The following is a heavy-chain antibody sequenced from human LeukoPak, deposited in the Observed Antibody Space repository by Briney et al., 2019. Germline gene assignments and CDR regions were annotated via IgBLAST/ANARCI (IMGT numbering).Heavy chain of an antibody. J-gene: IGHJ4*02. V-gene: IGHV3-21*01. CDR2: ISSSSSYI. D-gene: IGHD3-10*01. CDR1: GXTFSTYS. Sequence: GGSLRLSCAASGXTFSTYSMNWVRQAPGKGLEWVSSISSSSSYIYYADSVKGRFIISRDNAKNSLYLQMNSLRAEDTAVYYCAKDRVTMVRGINNGELDYWGQGTLVTVSS. CDR3: AKDRVTMVRGINNGELDY.